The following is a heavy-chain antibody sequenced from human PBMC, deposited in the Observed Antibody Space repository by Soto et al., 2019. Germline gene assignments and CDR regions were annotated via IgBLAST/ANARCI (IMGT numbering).Heavy chain of an antibody. CDR3: ARNVELVVFERRMVYDSYYGVEV. CDR1: EFTFSNYA. CDR2: ISNSGGST. D-gene: IGHD6-6*01. J-gene: IGHJ6*04. Sequence: EVQLLESGGGLVQPGGSLRLSCTASEFTFSNYAMNWVRQAPGKGLEWGSGISNSGGSTYYADSVTGRFTISRDNAKNAAYLQMNSLRAEDTAVYFCARNVELVVFERRMVYDSYYGVEVWGKGTTVTVSS. V-gene: IGHV3-23*01.